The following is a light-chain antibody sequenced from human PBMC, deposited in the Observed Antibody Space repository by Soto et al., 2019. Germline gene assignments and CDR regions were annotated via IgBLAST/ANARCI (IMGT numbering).Light chain of an antibody. J-gene: IGLJ1*01. Sequence: QPVLTQPASVYVTPCQSITISRTRTISVIGGYDYVSWYQQHPGKAPKLMIYDVSNRPSGVSNRFSGSKSANTASLIISGLHADDEADYYCSSYTTSSTYVFGNGTKVTVL. CDR1: ISVIGGYDY. CDR3: SSYTTSSTYV. CDR2: DVS. V-gene: IGLV2-14*01.